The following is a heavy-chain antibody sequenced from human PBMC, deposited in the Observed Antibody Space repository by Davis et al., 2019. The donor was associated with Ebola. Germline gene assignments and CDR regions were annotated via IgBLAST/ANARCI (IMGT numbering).Heavy chain of an antibody. CDR3: ARQSYYDFWSGYFGDYYGMDV. V-gene: IGHV1-8*03. Sequence: ASVKVSCKASGYTFTSYDINWVRQATGQGLEWMGWMNPNSGNTGYAQKFQGRVTITRNTSISTAYMELSSLRSEDTAVYYCARQSYYDFWSGYFGDYYGMDVWGQGTTVTVSS. CDR1: GYTFTSYD. D-gene: IGHD3-3*01. J-gene: IGHJ6*02. CDR2: MNPNSGNT.